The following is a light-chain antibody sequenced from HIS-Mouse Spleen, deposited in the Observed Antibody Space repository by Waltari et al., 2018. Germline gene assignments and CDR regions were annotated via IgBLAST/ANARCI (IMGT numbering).Light chain of an antibody. J-gene: IGKJ3*01. CDR2: GAS. V-gene: IGKV3-15*01. CDR3: QQYNNWPRD. CDR1: QSVSSN. Sequence: EIVMTQSPATLSVSPGERAPLPCRASQSVSSNLAWYQQKPGQAPRLLIYGASTRSTGIPARFSGSGSGTEFTLTISSMQSEDFAVYYCQQYNNWPRDFGPGTKVDIK.